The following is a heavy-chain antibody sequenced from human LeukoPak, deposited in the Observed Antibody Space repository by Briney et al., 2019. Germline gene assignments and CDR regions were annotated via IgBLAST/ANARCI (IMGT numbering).Heavy chain of an antibody. CDR3: ARDWDYGDYAGY. V-gene: IGHV3-48*02. D-gene: IGHD4-17*01. CDR2: ISSGSSTI. Sequence: PGGSLRLSCAASGFTFSTYSMNWVRQAPGKGLEWISYISSGSSTIYYADSVKGRFTISRDNAKNSLYLQMNSLRDEDTAVYYCARDWDYGDYAGYWGQGTLVTASS. J-gene: IGHJ4*02. CDR1: GFTFSTYS.